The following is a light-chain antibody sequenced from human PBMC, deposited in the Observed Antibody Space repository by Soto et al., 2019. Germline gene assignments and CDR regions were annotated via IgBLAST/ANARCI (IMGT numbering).Light chain of an antibody. V-gene: IGLV2-14*01. Sequence: QSALTQPASVSGSPGQSITISCTGSNSDIGAYDYVSWYQQHPGKPPTLLIYEVTFRPSGVPNRFSGSKSGNTATLTISGLLTEDEADYYCGSYASATQIFGGGTKLTVL. J-gene: IGLJ2*01. CDR2: EVT. CDR1: NSDIGAYDY. CDR3: GSYASATQI.